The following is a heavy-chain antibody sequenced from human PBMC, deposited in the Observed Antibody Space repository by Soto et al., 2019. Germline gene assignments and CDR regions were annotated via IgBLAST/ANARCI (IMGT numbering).Heavy chain of an antibody. CDR3: AKRAVAGKQVGYYYYMDV. Sequence: GGSLRLSCAASGFTFSSYAMSWVRQAPGKGLEWVSAISGSGGSTYYADSVKGRFTISRDNSKNTLYLQMNSLRAEDTAVYYCAKRAVAGKQVGYYYYMDVWGKGTTVTVSS. J-gene: IGHJ6*03. CDR1: GFTFSSYA. D-gene: IGHD6-19*01. CDR2: ISGSGGST. V-gene: IGHV3-23*01.